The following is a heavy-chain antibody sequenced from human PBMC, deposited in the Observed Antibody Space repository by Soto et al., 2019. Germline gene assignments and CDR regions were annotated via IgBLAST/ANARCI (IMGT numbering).Heavy chain of an antibody. Sequence: ASVKVSCKASGYTFTSYDINWVRQATGQGLEWMGWMNPNSGNTGYAQKFQGRVTMTRNTSISTAYMELSSLRSEDTAVYYCARGPDSRLHAFYYYYMDVWGKGTTVTVSS. CDR3: ARGPDSRLHAFYYYYMDV. CDR2: MNPNSGNT. J-gene: IGHJ6*03. D-gene: IGHD4-4*01. CDR1: GYTFTSYD. V-gene: IGHV1-8*01.